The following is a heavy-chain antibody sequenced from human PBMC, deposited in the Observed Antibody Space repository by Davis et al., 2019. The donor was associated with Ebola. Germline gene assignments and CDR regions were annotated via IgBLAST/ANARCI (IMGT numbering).Heavy chain of an antibody. CDR1: GGSISSSSYY. Sequence: SDTLSLTCTASGGSISSSSYYWSCIRQPPGRGLEWIGYISYSGSTNYNPSLKSRVTISVDTSKNQFSLKLSSVTAADTAVYYCAREVTAFDYWGQGTLVTVSS. CDR2: ISYSGST. CDR3: AREVTAFDY. D-gene: IGHD2-21*02. J-gene: IGHJ4*02. V-gene: IGHV4-61*01.